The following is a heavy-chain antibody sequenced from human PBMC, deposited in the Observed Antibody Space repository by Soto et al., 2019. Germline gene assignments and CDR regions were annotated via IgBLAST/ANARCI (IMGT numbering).Heavy chain of an antibody. CDR3: ARDLTGSGTY. V-gene: IGHV3-74*01. CDR1: GFTFSSYW. J-gene: IGHJ4*02. D-gene: IGHD2-15*01. Sequence: GGSLRLSCASSGFTFSSYWMHLVRQAPGKGLVWVSRINSDGSTTSYADSVKGRFTISRDNAKNTLDLQMNSLRVEDTAVYYCARDLTGSGTYWGQGTLVTVSS. CDR2: INSDGSTT.